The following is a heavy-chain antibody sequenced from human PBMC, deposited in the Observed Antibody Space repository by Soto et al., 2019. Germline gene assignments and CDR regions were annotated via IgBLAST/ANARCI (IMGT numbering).Heavy chain of an antibody. V-gene: IGHV3-30-3*01. CDR1: GFTFSSYA. CDR2: ISYDGSNK. Sequence: GGSLRLSCAASGFTFSSYAMHWVRQAPGKGLEWVAVISYDGSNKYYADSVKGRFTISRDNSKNTLYLQMNSLRAEDTAVYYCARDKGTDYWGQGTLVTVSS. J-gene: IGHJ4*02. CDR3: ARDKGTDY.